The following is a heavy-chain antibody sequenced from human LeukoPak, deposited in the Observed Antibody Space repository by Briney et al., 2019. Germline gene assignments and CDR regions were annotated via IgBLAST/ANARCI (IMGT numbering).Heavy chain of an antibody. J-gene: IGHJ4*02. V-gene: IGHV1-3*03. Sequence: ASVKVSCKASGYTFTNYAIHWVRQAPGQRLEWMGWINAGNGDTKYSQEFQGRVTITRDTSANTAYMQLSSLRSEDMAVYYCARDPLQYHDLLTGSQPQYYFDFWGQGTLVTVSS. CDR1: GYTFTNYA. CDR3: ARDPLQYHDLLTGSQPQYYFDF. CDR2: INAGNGDT. D-gene: IGHD3-9*01.